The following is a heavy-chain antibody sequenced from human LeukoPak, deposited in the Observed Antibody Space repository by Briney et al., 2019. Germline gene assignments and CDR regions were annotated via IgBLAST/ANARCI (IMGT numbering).Heavy chain of an antibody. D-gene: IGHD4-11*01. CDR3: AKARFTVTNYFDY. Sequence: GGSLRLSCAASGFTVSSNYMSWVRQAPGKGLEWVSAISGSGTYTYYADSVKGRFTISRDNSKNTMYLQMNSLRAEDTAVYYCAKARFTVTNYFDYWGQGTLVTVSS. CDR2: ISGSGTYT. CDR1: GFTVSSNY. V-gene: IGHV3-23*01. J-gene: IGHJ4*02.